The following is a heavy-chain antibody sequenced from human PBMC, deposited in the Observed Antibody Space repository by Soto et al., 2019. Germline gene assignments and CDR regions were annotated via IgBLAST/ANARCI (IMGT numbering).Heavy chain of an antibody. CDR2: IAGSGVGT. Sequence: PGGSLRLSCAASGFIFSSSAMSWVRQAPGKGMEWVSAIAGSGVGTYYADSVKGRSTITRDNSKNTLYLQMNSLRVEDTALYYCVKGSGGSRPYYFDFWGQGTLVTVSS. CDR3: VKGSGGSRPYYFDF. J-gene: IGHJ4*02. CDR1: GFIFSSSA. D-gene: IGHD2-15*01. V-gene: IGHV3-23*01.